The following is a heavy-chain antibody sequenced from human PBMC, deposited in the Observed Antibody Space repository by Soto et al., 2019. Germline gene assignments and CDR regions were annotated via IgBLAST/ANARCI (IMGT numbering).Heavy chain of an antibody. D-gene: IGHD4-17*01. CDR2: INPSGGST. J-gene: IGHJ4*02. CDR3: AVHGDSPWGLFDY. CDR1: GYTFTSYD. Sequence: AAVKVYCKASGYTFTSYDMHWVRQAPGQGLEWMGIINPSGGSTSYAQKFQGRVTMTRDTSTSTVYMELSSLRSEDTAVYYCAVHGDSPWGLFDYWGQGTLVTVSS. V-gene: IGHV1-46*01.